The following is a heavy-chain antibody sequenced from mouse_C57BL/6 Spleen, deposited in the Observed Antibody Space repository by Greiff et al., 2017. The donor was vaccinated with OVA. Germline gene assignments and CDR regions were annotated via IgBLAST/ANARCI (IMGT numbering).Heavy chain of an antibody. CDR1: GFTFSSYA. CDR2: ISSGGGYI. D-gene: IGHD2-5*01. Sequence: EVKLVESGEGLVKPGGSLKLSCAASGFTFSSYAMSWVRQTPEKRLEWVAYISSGGGYIYYAETVKGRFTISRDNARNTLYLQMSSLKSEDTAMYYCTRANYSNYDAMDYWGQGTSVTVSS. V-gene: IGHV5-9-1*02. CDR3: TRANYSNYDAMDY. J-gene: IGHJ4*01.